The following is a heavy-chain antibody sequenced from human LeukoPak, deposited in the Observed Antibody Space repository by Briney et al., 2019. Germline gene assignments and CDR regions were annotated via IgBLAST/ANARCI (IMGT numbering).Heavy chain of an antibody. CDR3: ARWPLTIAYSYYYDPSDEPGH. CDR1: GGSISSSSHY. D-gene: IGHD3-22*01. V-gene: IGHV4-39*01. CDR2: IYYSGST. J-gene: IGHJ4*02. Sequence: PSETLSLTCTVSGGSISSSSHYWGWIRQPPGKGLEWIGSIYYSGSTYYNPSLKSRVTISVDTSKNQFSLKLSSVIAADTAVYYCARWPLTIAYSYYYDPSDEPGHWGQGTLVTVSS.